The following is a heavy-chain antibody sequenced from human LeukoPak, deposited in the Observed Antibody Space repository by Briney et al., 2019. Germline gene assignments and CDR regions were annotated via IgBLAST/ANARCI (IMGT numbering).Heavy chain of an antibody. J-gene: IGHJ4*02. CDR2: MNHNSGNT. CDR3: ARTYYDSSGYYLGLGY. D-gene: IGHD3-22*01. CDR1: VYILPRHV. Sequence: ASVKVSRKASVYILPRHVINWVRQATGQGLEWMGWMNHNSGNTGYAQKFQGRVTMTRNTSISTAYMELSSLRSEDTAVYYCARTYYDSSGYYLGLGYWGQGTLVTVSS. V-gene: IGHV1-8*01.